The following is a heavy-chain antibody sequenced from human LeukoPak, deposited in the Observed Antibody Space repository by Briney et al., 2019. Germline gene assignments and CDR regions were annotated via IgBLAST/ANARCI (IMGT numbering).Heavy chain of an antibody. CDR3: ARRRGRYSGDAFDI. CDR1: GYRFTSYW. Sequence: GESLKISCKGSGYRFTSYWIGLVRQMPGKGLEWMGFIYPGDSDTRYSPSFQGQVTISADKSMSTAYLQWSSLKASGTAMYYCARRRGRYSGDAFDIWGQGTMVTVSS. V-gene: IGHV5-51*01. CDR2: IYPGDSDT. J-gene: IGHJ3*02. D-gene: IGHD1-26*01.